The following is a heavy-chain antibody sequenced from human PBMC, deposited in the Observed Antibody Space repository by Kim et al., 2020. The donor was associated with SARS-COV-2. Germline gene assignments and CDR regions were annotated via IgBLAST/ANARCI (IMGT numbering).Heavy chain of an antibody. Sequence: GGSLRLSCAASEFTFSSYAMSWVRQAPGKGLEWVSAISGSGGCTYYADAVKGRFTISRDNSKNTLYLQMNSLRAEDTAVYYCAKKGMGTGGLDWYFDLWGRGTLVTVSS. V-gene: IGHV3-23*01. D-gene: IGHD7-27*01. CDR3: AKKGMGTGGLDWYFDL. J-gene: IGHJ2*01. CDR2: ISGSGGCT. CDR1: EFTFSSYA.